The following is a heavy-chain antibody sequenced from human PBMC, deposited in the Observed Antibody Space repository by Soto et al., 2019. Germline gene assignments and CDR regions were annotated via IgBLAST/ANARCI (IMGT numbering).Heavy chain of an antibody. V-gene: IGHV3-21*01. D-gene: IGHD1-20*01. J-gene: IGHJ5*02. CDR1: GFSFSDYT. CDR2: ISKGSDYI. Sequence: GGSLRLSCAASGFSFSDYTMNWVRQAPGKGLEWVSSISKGSDYIFYADKVKGRFTISRDNARNSLHLQMTSLRVEDTAVYYCAKDSGCVNNACAYDPWGQGTLVTVSS. CDR3: AKDSGCVNNACAYDP.